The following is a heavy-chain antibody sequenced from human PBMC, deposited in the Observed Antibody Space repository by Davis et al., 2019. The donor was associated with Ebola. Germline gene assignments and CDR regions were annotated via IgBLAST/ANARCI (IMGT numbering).Heavy chain of an antibody. D-gene: IGHD3-16*01. Sequence: ASVKASCTASGYTFTGYYMHWVRQAPGQGLEWMGWISAYNGNTNYAQKFQGRVTMTEDTSTDTAYMELSSLRSEDTAVYYCAKGYGFGVDYWGQGTLVTVSS. J-gene: IGHJ4*02. V-gene: IGHV1-18*04. CDR1: GYTFTGYY. CDR3: AKGYGFGVDY. CDR2: ISAYNGNT.